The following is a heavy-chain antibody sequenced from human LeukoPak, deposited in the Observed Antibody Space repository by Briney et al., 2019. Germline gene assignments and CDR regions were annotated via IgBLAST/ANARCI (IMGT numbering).Heavy chain of an antibody. CDR3: LRESYYYGMDV. CDR1: GGSINTYY. J-gene: IGHJ6*02. V-gene: IGHV4-59*01. CDR2: IYNSGSI. Sequence: SETLSLTCTVSGGSINTYYWSWIRQPPGKGLEWIGYIYNSGSINYNPSLKSRVTISEDTSMNQFSLKMSSVTAADTAVYYCLRESYYYGMDVWAKGPRSPSP.